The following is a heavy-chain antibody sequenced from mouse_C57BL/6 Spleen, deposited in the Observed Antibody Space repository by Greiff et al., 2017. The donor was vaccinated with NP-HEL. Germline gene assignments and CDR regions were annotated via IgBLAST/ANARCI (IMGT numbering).Heavy chain of an antibody. CDR1: GYTFTSYW. CDR3: ARGPPYYYGRAMDY. V-gene: IGHV1-72*01. J-gene: IGHJ4*01. Sequence: QVQLKQPGAELVKPGASVKLSCKASGYTFTSYWMHWVKQRPGRGLEWIGRIDPNSGGTKYNEKFKSKATLTVDKPSSTAYMQLSSLTSEDSAVYYCARGPPYYYGRAMDYWGQGTSVTVSS. D-gene: IGHD1-1*01. CDR2: IDPNSGGT.